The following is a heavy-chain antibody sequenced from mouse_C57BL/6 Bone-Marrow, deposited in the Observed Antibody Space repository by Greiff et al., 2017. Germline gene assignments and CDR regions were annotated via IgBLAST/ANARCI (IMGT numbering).Heavy chain of an antibody. V-gene: IGHV5-9-1*02. J-gene: IGHJ4*01. CDR1: GFTFSSYA. CDR3: TREGNYYGSSYPFYAMDY. CDR2: ISSGGDYI. Sequence: DVMLVESGEGLVKPGGSLKLSCAASGFTFSSYAMSWVRQTPEKRLEWVAYISSGGDYIYYADTVKGRFTISRDNARNTLYLQMSSLKSEDTAMYYCTREGNYYGSSYPFYAMDYWGQGTSVTVAS. D-gene: IGHD1-1*01.